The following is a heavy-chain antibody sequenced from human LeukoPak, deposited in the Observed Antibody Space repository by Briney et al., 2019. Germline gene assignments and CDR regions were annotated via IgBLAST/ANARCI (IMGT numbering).Heavy chain of an antibody. CDR3: DGLDYYYDSSGYYPFDY. CDR1: GGSISNPNYY. V-gene: IGHV4-39*07. CDR2: IYYSGST. J-gene: IGHJ4*02. Sequence: SETLSLTCTVSGGSISNPNYYWGWIRQPPGKGLEWIGTIYYSGSTYYNPSLKSRVTLSVDTSKNQFSLKLSSVTAADTAVYARDGLDYYYDSSGYYPFDYWGQGTLVTVSS. D-gene: IGHD3-22*01.